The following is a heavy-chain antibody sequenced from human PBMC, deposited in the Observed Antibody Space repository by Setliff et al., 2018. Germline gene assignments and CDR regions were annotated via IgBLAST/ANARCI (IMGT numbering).Heavy chain of an antibody. CDR3: TRSRAPRVVLAADFDL. V-gene: IGHV1-18*01. CDR1: GFSFSTFG. Sequence: ASVKVSCKTSGFSFSTFGFSWVRQAPGQGLEWMGWISPYSGEGNYAQKFQDRLTVTADTSTKTTYMELGSLTSDDTAVYFCTRSRAPRVVLAADFDLWGQGTLVTVSS. CDR2: ISPYSGEG. D-gene: IGHD3-16*01. J-gene: IGHJ4*02.